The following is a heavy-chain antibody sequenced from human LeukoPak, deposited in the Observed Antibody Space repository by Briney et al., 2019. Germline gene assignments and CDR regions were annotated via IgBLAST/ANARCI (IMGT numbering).Heavy chain of an antibody. CDR2: ISSSSSTI. Sequence: PGGSLRLSCAASGFTFINYNMNWVRQAPGKGLEWVSYISSSSSTIYYADSVKGRFTISRDNAKNSLYLQMNSLRAEDTAVYYCARSPFDYDYVWGSYRYHFDYWGQGTLVTVSS. CDR1: GFTFINYN. V-gene: IGHV3-48*01. CDR3: ARSPFDYDYVWGSYRYHFDY. D-gene: IGHD3-16*02. J-gene: IGHJ4*02.